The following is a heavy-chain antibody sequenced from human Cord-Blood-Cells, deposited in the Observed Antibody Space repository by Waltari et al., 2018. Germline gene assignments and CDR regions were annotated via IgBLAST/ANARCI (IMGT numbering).Heavy chain of an antibody. CDR3: ARRGWGFGSFDAFDI. V-gene: IGHV5-51*01. Sequence: EVQLVQSGAEVKKPGESLKISCKGSGYSFTSYRIGWVLQMPGKGMEWMGSIYPGDSDTRYSPSFQGQVTISADKSISTAYLQWSSLKASDTAMYYCARRGWGFGSFDAFDIWGQGTMVTVSS. J-gene: IGHJ3*02. CDR1: GYSFTSYR. D-gene: IGHD3-10*01. CDR2: IYPGDSDT.